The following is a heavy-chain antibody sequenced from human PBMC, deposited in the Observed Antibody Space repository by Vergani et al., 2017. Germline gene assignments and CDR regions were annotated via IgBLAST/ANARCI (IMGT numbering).Heavy chain of an antibody. CDR3: ARETSSGWPYYYYYGMDV. Sequence: EVQLLESGGGLVQPGGSLRLSCAASGFTFSSYAMSWVRQAPGKGLEWVSAIRGSGGSTNYADSVTGRFTISRDNSKNTLYLQMNSLRAEDTAVYYCARETSSGWPYYYYYGMDVWGQGTTVTVSS. CDR1: GFTFSSYA. CDR2: IRGSGGST. V-gene: IGHV3-23*01. J-gene: IGHJ6*02. D-gene: IGHD6-19*01.